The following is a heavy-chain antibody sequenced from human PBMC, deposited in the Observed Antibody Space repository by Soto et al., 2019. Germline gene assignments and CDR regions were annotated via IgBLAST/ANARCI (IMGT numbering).Heavy chain of an antibody. J-gene: IGHJ5*02. Sequence: SETLSLTCAVYGGSFSGYYWSWILQPPWKGLEWIGEINHSGSTNYNPSLKSRVTISVDTSKNQFSLKLSSVTAADTAVYYCARAVWEQSIAALIGWFDPWGQGTLVTVSS. V-gene: IGHV4-34*01. CDR1: GGSFSGYY. CDR2: INHSGST. D-gene: IGHD6-6*01. CDR3: ARAVWEQSIAALIGWFDP.